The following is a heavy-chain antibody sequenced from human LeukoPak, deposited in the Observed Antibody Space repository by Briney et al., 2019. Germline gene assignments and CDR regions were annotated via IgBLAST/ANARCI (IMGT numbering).Heavy chain of an antibody. D-gene: IGHD3-22*01. CDR2: ISGSGGST. V-gene: IGHV3-23*01. CDR3: AKTAAYYYDSSGYVLDS. CDR1: GFTFSSYA. Sequence: PGGSLRLSCAASGFTFSSYAMSWVRQAPGKGLECVSAISGSGGSTYYADSVKGRFTISRDNSKNTLYLQMNSLRAEDTAVYYCAKTAAYYYDSSGYVLDSWGQGTLVTVSS. J-gene: IGHJ4*02.